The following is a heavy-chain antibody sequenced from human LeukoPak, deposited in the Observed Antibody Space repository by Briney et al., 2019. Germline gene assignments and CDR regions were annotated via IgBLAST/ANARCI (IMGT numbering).Heavy chain of an antibody. CDR2: MNPTSGNT. V-gene: IGHV1-8*01. CDR1: VYTFTSYD. J-gene: IGHJ2*01. Sequence: ASVKVSCKAAVYTFTSYDINWVRQAPGQGLEWMGWMNPTSGNTGYAQKFQGRVTMTRDASIATAYMELSSLTSEDTALYYCTRMRGYTYGYWYLDLWGRGTPVTVSP. CDR3: TRMRGYTYGYWYLDL. D-gene: IGHD5-18*01.